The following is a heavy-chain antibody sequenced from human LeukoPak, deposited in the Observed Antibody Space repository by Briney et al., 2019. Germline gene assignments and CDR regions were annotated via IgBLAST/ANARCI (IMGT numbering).Heavy chain of an antibody. D-gene: IGHD3-3*01. CDR3: ARQGGAYYDFWSGSFYYSDY. CDR1: GGSISSSSYY. V-gene: IGHV4-39*01. CDR2: IYYSGST. J-gene: IGHJ4*02. Sequence: SETLSLTCTVSGGSISSSSYYWGWIRQPPGKGLEWIGSIYYSGSTYYNPSLKSRVTISVDTSKNQFSLKLSSVTAADTAVYYCARQGGAYYDFWSGSFYYSDYWGQGTLVTVSS.